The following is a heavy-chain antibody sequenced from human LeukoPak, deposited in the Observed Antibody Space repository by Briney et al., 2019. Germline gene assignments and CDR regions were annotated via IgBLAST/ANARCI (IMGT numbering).Heavy chain of an antibody. J-gene: IGHJ3*01. CDR2: IHSSGSVI. Sequence: LSGGSLRLSCAASGFTFSTYEMNWVRQAPGKGLEWISYIHSSGSVIHYADSVKGRFTISRDNAKKSLYLQMNNLRAADTAVYDCAREAPDAFDVWGQGTLVTVSS. CDR3: AREAPDAFDV. CDR1: GFTFSTYE. V-gene: IGHV3-48*03. D-gene: IGHD6-6*01.